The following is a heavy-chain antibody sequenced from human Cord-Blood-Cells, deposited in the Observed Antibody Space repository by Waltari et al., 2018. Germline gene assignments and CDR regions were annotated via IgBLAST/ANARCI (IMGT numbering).Heavy chain of an antibody. Sequence: QVQLVQSGAEVKKPGASVKVSCKASGYTFTGYYMHWVRQAPGKGRGGMGWINPNRGGTNYAKKIQGRVTMARDTSISTAYMERGRLRSDDTDVYYCARDFVTGDWYFDLWGRGTLVTVSS. CDR1: GYTFTGYY. J-gene: IGHJ2*01. CDR3: ARDFVTGDWYFDL. D-gene: IGHD7-27*01. CDR2: INPNRGGT. V-gene: IGHV1-2*02.